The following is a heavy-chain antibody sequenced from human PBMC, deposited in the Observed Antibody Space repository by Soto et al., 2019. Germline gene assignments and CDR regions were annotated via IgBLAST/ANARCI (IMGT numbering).Heavy chain of an antibody. CDR3: ARSSRVAKDAFDI. Sequence: SETLSLTCTVSGGSISSYYWSWIRQPPGKGLEWIGYIYYSGSTSYNPSLKSRVTISVDTSKNQFSLKLSFVTAADAVVYYCARSSRVAKDAFDIWGQGTMVTVSS. CDR1: GGSISSYY. CDR2: IYYSGST. J-gene: IGHJ3*02. V-gene: IGHV4-59*01.